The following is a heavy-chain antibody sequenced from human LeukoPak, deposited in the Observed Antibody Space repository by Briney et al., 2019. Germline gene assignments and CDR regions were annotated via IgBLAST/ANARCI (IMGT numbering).Heavy chain of an antibody. CDR3: ARVLDEDTANDAFDI. Sequence: TGGPLRLSCAASGFTFSSYSMNWVRQAPGKGLEWVSSISSSSSYIYYADSVKGRFTISRDNAKNSLYLQMNSLRAEDTAVYYCARVLDEDTANDAFDIWGQGTMVTVSS. CDR1: GFTFSSYS. V-gene: IGHV3-21*01. CDR2: ISSSSSYI. J-gene: IGHJ3*02. D-gene: IGHD5-18*01.